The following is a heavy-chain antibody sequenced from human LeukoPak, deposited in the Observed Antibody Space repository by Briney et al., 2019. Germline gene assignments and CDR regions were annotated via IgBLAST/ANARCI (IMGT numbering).Heavy chain of an antibody. D-gene: IGHD4-17*01. CDR3: ARVPYGDYTYYFDY. V-gene: IGHV3-30*01. CDR1: GLTFSSYA. Sequence: GGSLRLSCAAPGLTFSSYAMHWVRQAPGKGLEWVAVISYDGSNNYYADSVKGRFTISRDNSKNTLYLQMNSLRAEDTAVYYCARVPYGDYTYYFDYWGQGTLVTVSS. J-gene: IGHJ4*02. CDR2: ISYDGSNN.